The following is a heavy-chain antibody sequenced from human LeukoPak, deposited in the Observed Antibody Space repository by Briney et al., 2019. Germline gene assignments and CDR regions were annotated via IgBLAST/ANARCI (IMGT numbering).Heavy chain of an antibody. J-gene: IGHJ4*02. V-gene: IGHV3-7*01. D-gene: IGHD1-26*01. CDR2: IKQDGSEK. CDR3: ARGSGSDRGPLGFDY. CDR1: GVSFSTYW. Sequence: GGSLILTCAASGVSFSTYWMSGFRRAPRKGLVGVVNIKQDGSEKYYVDSVKGRFTISRDNAKNSLYLQMNSLRAEDTAVYYCARGSGSDRGPLGFDYWGQGTLVTVSS.